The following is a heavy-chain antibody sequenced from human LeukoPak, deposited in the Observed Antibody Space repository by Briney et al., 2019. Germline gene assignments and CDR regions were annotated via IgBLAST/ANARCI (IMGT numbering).Heavy chain of an antibody. CDR2: IYSGGST. CDR1: GFTVSSNY. V-gene: IGHV3-53*01. D-gene: IGHD6-13*01. Sequence: GGSLRLSCAASGFTVSSNYMSWVRQAPGKGLEWVSVIYSGGSTYYAGSVKGRYTISRDNSKNTLYLQMDSLRAEDTAVYYCASNDAAAGTFDYWGQGTLVTVSS. CDR3: ASNDAAAGTFDY. J-gene: IGHJ4*02.